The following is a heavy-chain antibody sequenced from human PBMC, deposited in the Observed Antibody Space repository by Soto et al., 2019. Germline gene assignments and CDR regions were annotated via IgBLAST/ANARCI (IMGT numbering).Heavy chain of an antibody. J-gene: IGHJ6*02. CDR1: GGTFSSYA. CDR2: IIPIFGTA. CDR3: ATYADVEIKLGMDV. D-gene: IGHD2-2*01. Sequence: GASVKVSCKASGGTFSSYAISWVRQAPGQGLEWMGGIIPIFGTANYAQKFQGRVTITANESTSTAYMELSSLRSEDTAVYYCATYADVEIKLGMDVWGQGTTVTVSS. V-gene: IGHV1-69*13.